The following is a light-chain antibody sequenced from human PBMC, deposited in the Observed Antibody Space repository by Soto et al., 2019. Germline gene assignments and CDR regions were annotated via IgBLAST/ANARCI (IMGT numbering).Light chain of an antibody. Sequence: EIVLTQSPGTLSLSPGERATLSCRASQSIGNNYLAWYQQKPGQAPRLLIDGSSTRATGIPDRFSGSGSGTDFTLTISRLEPEDFVVYYCRQFRTSVTFGQGTKVE. CDR1: QSIGNNY. J-gene: IGKJ1*01. CDR3: RQFRTSVT. CDR2: GSS. V-gene: IGKV3-20*01.